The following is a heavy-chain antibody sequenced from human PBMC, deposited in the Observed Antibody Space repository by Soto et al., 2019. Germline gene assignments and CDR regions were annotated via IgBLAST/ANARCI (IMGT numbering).Heavy chain of an antibody. J-gene: IGHJ4*02. CDR2: IYYSGST. V-gene: IGHV4-59*01. D-gene: IGHD6-13*01. Sequence: ETLSLTFTVSGGPISSFYWSWIRQPPGKGLEWIGYIYYSGSTNYNPSLKSRVTISVDTSKNQFSLKLSSVTAADTAVYYCARIIAAAGTIDYWGQGTLVTVSS. CDR3: ARIIAAAGTIDY. CDR1: GGPISSFY.